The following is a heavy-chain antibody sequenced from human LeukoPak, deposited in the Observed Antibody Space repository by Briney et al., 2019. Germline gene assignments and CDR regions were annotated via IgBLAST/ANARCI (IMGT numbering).Heavy chain of an antibody. CDR2: IIPILGIA. CDR1: GGTFSSYT. V-gene: IGHV1-69*04. CDR3: AREGVRELPHFDY. D-gene: IGHD1-26*01. J-gene: IGHJ4*02. Sequence: SVKVSCKASGGTFSSYTISWVRQAPGQGPEWMGRIIPILGIANYAQKFQGRVTITADKSTSTAYMELSSLRSEDTAVYYCAREGVRELPHFDYWGQGTLVTVSS.